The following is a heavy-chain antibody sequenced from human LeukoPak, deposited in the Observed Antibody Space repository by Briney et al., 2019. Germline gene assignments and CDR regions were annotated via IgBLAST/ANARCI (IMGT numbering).Heavy chain of an antibody. V-gene: IGHV3-21*01. CDR3: ARALEDYYDTSVYYS. J-gene: IGHJ4*02. Sequence: GGSLRLSCAASGFTFSRYSMNWVRQAPGKGLEWVSSISSSSSYIYYADSVKGRFTISRNNVKNSLYLQMNSLRAEDTAVYYCARALEDYYDTSVYYSWGQGTLVTVSS. CDR2: ISSSSSYI. D-gene: IGHD3-22*01. CDR1: GFTFSRYS.